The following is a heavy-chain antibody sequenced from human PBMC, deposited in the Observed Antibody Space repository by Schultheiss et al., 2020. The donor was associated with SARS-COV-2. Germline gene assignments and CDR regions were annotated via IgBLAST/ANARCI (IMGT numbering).Heavy chain of an antibody. V-gene: IGHV4-39*07. D-gene: IGHD2-21*01. Sequence: GSLRLSCTVSGGSISSSSYYWGWIRQPPGKGLEWIGSIYYSGSTNYNPSLKSRVTISVDTSKNQFSLKLSSVTAADTAVYYCARIYCGGDCYSLYYFDYWGQGTLVTVSS. CDR2: IYYSGST. CDR1: GGSISSSSYY. J-gene: IGHJ4*02. CDR3: ARIYCGGDCYSLYYFDY.